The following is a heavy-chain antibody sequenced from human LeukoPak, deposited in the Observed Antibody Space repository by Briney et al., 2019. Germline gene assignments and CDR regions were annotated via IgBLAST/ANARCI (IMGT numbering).Heavy chain of an antibody. CDR1: GYTFTSYA. CDR2: INACNGNT. CDR3: ARAPPYVWGSYPNGFDY. Sequence: ASVKVSCKASGYTFTSYAMHWVGQAPGQRREWRGGINACNGNTKYSQKFQGRVTITRDTSASTAYMELSSLRSEDTAVYYCARAPPYVWGSYPNGFDYWGQGTLVTVSS. D-gene: IGHD3-16*02. V-gene: IGHV1-3*01. J-gene: IGHJ4*02.